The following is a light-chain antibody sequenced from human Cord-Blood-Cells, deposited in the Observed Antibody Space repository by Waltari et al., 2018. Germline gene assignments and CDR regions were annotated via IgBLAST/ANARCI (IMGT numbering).Light chain of an antibody. CDR3: SSYTSSSTWV. CDR2: DVS. J-gene: IGLJ3*02. CDR1: SSDVGGYNY. Sequence: QSALTQPASVSGFPGQSITISCTGPSSDVGGYNYVSWYQQHPGKAPKLMIYDVSKRPSGVSNRFSGSKSSNTASLTISGLQAEDEADYYCSSYTSSSTWVFGGGTKLTVL. V-gene: IGLV2-14*01.